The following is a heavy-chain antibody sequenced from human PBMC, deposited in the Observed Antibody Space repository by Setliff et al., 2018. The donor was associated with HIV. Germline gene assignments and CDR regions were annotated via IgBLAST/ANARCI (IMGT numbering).Heavy chain of an antibody. CDR2: VSYSGST. CDR1: GDSINTGDYY. CDR3: ARHGHFYDSSSSDAFDI. J-gene: IGHJ3*02. Sequence: PSETLSLTCSVSGDSINTGDYYWSWIRQPPGKRLEWLGYVSYSGSTNFNPSLESRLAMSVDMSKNHFSLKLRSVTAADTAVYYCARHGHFYDSSSSDAFDIWGHGTMVTVSS. V-gene: IGHV4-61*03. D-gene: IGHD3-22*01.